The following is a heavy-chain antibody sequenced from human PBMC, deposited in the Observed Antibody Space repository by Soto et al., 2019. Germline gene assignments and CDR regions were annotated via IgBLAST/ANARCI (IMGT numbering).Heavy chain of an antibody. Sequence: LSLTCGVSGNSISSRYCWAWIRQPPGKGLEWLGSIYHHGRTYYSPSLKSRVTVSLDTSKNQFYLNLRSVTAADTAVYYCARDRRNFYDHREYFDFWGRGMRVTGSS. D-gene: IGHD3-22*01. J-gene: IGHJ4*02. CDR1: GNSISSRYC. CDR2: IYHHGRT. V-gene: IGHV4-38-2*02. CDR3: ARDRRNFYDHREYFDF.